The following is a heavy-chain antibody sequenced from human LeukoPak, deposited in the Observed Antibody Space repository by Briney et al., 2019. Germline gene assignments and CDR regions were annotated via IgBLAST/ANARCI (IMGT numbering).Heavy chain of an antibody. CDR3: ARDRYGDGFAHFDY. J-gene: IGHJ4*02. V-gene: IGHV1-2*02. D-gene: IGHD5-24*01. CDR1: GFTFTSYA. CDR2: ITPSGGT. Sequence: ASVKVSCKASGFTFTSYAMHWVRQAPGQGLEWMGWITPSGGTNYPQKFQGRVAITRDTSITTAYMDLSRLTSDDTAVYYCARDRYGDGFAHFDYWGQGALVTVSS.